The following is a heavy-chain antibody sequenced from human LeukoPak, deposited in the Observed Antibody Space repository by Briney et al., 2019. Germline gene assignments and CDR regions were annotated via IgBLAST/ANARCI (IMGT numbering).Heavy chain of an antibody. CDR2: IYYSGST. Sequence: SQTLSLTCTVSGGSISSGGSYWSWIRQHPGKGLEWIGYIYYSGSTYYNPSLKSRVTVSVDTSKNQFSLKLSSVTAADTAVYYCASYYDSSARLDIWGQGTMVTVSS. D-gene: IGHD3-22*01. V-gene: IGHV4-31*03. CDR1: GGSISSGGSY. J-gene: IGHJ3*02. CDR3: ASYYDSSARLDI.